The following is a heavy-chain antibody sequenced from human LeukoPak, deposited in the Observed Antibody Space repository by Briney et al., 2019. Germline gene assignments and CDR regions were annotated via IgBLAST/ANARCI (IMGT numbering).Heavy chain of an antibody. CDR3: AKSLIVATTRGDYFDY. CDR2: ISGSGGTT. V-gene: IGHV3-23*01. CDR1: GFTFSSYA. D-gene: IGHD5-12*01. Sequence: GGSLRLSCAASGFTFSSYAMSWVRQAPGKGLEWVSGISGSGGTTYYADSVKGRFTIPRDNSKNTLYLQMNSLGAEDTAKCYCAKSLIVATTRGDYFDYWGQGTLVTVSS. J-gene: IGHJ4*02.